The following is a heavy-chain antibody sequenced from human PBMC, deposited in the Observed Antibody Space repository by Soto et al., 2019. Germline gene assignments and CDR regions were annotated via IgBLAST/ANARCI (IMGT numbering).Heavy chain of an antibody. V-gene: IGHV4-31*03. D-gene: IGHD3-3*01. CDR2: IFYSGSF. J-gene: IGHJ4*02. Sequence: QVQLQESGPGLVKPSETLSLTCTVSGGSISSGTAYWSWIRQRPGKVLEWIGYIFYSGSFYYTPSLRGRVMRLADTSKNQFALRLSSVTAADPAFYYCARAPETPSVLGVALPYFFDYWGQGALVTVSS. CDR1: GGSISSGTAY. CDR3: ARAPETPSVLGVALPYFFDY.